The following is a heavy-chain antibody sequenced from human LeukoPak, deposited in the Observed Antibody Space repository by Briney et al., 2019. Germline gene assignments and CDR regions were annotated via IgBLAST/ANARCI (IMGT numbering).Heavy chain of an antibody. Sequence: SQTLSLTCAVSGGSISSGGYSWSWVRQPPGKGLEWIGYIYHSGSTYYNPSLKSRVTISVDRSKNQFSLKLSSVTAADTAVYYCARDRVGYFDYWGQGTLVTVSS. CDR1: GGSISSGGYS. CDR2: IYHSGST. D-gene: IGHD3-10*01. CDR3: ARDRVGYFDY. J-gene: IGHJ4*02. V-gene: IGHV4-30-2*01.